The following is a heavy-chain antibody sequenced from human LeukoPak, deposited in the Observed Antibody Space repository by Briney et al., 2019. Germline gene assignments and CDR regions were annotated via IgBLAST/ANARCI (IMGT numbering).Heavy chain of an antibody. CDR3: ARYYYDSSGYPNWFDP. Sequence: ASVKVSCKASGYSFTDYFIHWVRQAPGQGLEWMGWINPNSGGTNYAQKFQGRVTMTRDTSISTAYMELSRLRSDDTAVYYCARYYYDSSGYPNWFDPWGQGTLVTVSS. CDR1: GYSFTDYF. V-gene: IGHV1-2*02. CDR2: INPNSGGT. D-gene: IGHD3-22*01. J-gene: IGHJ5*02.